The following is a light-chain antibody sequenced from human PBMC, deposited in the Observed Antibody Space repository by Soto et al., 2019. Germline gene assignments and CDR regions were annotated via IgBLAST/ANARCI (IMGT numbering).Light chain of an antibody. CDR2: VAS. Sequence: EIVMTQSPATLSVSPGERATLSCRASQSASNNLAWYQQKPGQAPRLLIYVASTRATGIPARFSGSGSGTEFTLTISSLQSEDFAVYYCQQYNKWPLTFGQGTKVKI. V-gene: IGKV3-15*01. J-gene: IGKJ1*01. CDR1: QSASNN. CDR3: QQYNKWPLT.